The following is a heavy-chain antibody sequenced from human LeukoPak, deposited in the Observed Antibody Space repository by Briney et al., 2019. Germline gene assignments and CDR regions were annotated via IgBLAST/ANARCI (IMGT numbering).Heavy chain of an antibody. CDR1: GGSFSGYY. Sequence: SSETLSLTCAVYGGSFSGYYWSWIRQPPGKGLEWVGEINHSGSTNYNPSLKSRVTISVDTSKNQFSLKLSSVTAADTAVYYCARGRSYYYDSSSNEYFQHWGQGTLVTVSS. D-gene: IGHD3-22*01. V-gene: IGHV4-34*01. J-gene: IGHJ1*01. CDR2: INHSGST. CDR3: ARGRSYYYDSSSNEYFQH.